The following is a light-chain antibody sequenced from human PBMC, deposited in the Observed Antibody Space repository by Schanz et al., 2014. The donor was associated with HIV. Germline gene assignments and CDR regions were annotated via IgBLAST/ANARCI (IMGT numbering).Light chain of an antibody. CDR3: QYFGNSGGT. CDR2: GAS. Sequence: PGERATLSCRASQSVSSYLAWYQQKPGQAPRLLVYGASSRATGIPDRFSGGGSGTDFTLTISRLEPEDFAVYYCQYFGNSGGTFGGGTKVEIK. V-gene: IGKV3-20*01. J-gene: IGKJ4*02. CDR1: QSVSSY.